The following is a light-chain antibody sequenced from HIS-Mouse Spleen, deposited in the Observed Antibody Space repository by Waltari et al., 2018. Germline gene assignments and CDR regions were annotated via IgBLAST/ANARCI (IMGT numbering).Light chain of an antibody. CDR1: SSTLGSNY. V-gene: IGLV1-47*01. CDR3: AAWDDSLSGPV. J-gene: IGLJ3*02. Sequence: QSVLTQPPSASGTPGQRVTISCSGSSSTLGSNYVYWYQQLPGTAPKLLIYRNNQRPSGVPDRFSGSKSGTSASLAISGLRSEDEADYYCAAWDDSLSGPVFGGGTKLTVL. CDR2: RNN.